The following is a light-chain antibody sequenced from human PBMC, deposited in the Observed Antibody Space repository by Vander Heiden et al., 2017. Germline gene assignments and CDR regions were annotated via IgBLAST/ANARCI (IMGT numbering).Light chain of an antibody. V-gene: IGLV4-69*01. Sequence: QLVLTQSPSASASLGASATLTCTLSSGHSSYAIAWHQQQPEKGPRYLMKLNSDGRHSKGDGIPDRFSGSSSGAERFLTISSLQSEDEADYYCQTWGTGIVVFGGGTKLTVL. CDR3: QTWGTGIVV. CDR1: SGHSSYA. CDR2: LNSDGRH. J-gene: IGLJ2*01.